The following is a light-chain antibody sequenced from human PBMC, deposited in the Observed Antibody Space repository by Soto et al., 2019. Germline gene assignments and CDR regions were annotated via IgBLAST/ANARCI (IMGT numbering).Light chain of an antibody. V-gene: IGKV4-1*01. Sequence: DIVMTQSPDSQAVSLGERATINCKSSQTVLYNFNNKNYLAWNQQKPGQPPKLLISWASIRESGVPDRFSGSGSGTDFTLTISSLQAADVAVYYCQQYYNDPLTFGQGTKVEIK. CDR1: QTVLYNFNNKNY. CDR2: WAS. CDR3: QQYYNDPLT. J-gene: IGKJ1*01.